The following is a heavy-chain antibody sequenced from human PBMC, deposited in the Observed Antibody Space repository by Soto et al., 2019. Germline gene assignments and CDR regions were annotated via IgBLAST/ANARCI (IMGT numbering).Heavy chain of an antibody. CDR1: GFTFSSYA. CDR3: ARDGGIAAAGMRQDFDY. J-gene: IGHJ4*02. D-gene: IGHD6-13*01. CDR2: ISYDGSNK. Sequence: QVQLVESGGGVVQPGRSLRLSCAASGFTFSSYAMHWVRQAPGKGLEWVAVISYDGSNKYYADSVKGRFTISRDNSKNTLYLQMNSLRAEDTAVYYCARDGGIAAAGMRQDFDYWGQGTLVTVSS. V-gene: IGHV3-30-3*01.